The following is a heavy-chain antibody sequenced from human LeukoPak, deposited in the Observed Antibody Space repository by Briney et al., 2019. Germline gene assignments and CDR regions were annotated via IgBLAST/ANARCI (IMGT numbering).Heavy chain of an antibody. V-gene: IGHV5-51*01. CDR2: IYPGDSDT. Sequence: SGESLKISCKGSGYSFTNYWIGWVRQMPGKGPELVGIIYPGDSDTRYSPSFQGQVTISADKSINTAYLQWSSLKASDTAMYYCARHLRLWQNWFDPWGQGTLVTGSS. CDR3: ARHLRLWQNWFDP. D-gene: IGHD5-18*01. CDR1: GYSFTNYW. J-gene: IGHJ5*02.